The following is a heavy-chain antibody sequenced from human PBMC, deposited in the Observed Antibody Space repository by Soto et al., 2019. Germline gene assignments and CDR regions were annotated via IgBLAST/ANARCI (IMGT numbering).Heavy chain of an antibody. J-gene: IGHJ4*02. Sequence: PSDTLSLTCTVSGGSISSSSYYWGWIRQPLGKGLEWIGNIYYSWSTYYNPSLESRVTISVDTSKNQFSLKLRSVTAADTQVYYCERGFSSSGNYPWYLDYCGQRSLVTVSA. V-gene: IGHV4-39*01. D-gene: IGHD3-22*01. CDR2: IYYSWST. CDR1: GGSISSSSYY. CDR3: ERGFSSSGNYPWYLDY.